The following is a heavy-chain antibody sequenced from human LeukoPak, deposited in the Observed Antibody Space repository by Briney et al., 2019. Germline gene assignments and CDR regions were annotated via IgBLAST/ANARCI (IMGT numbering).Heavy chain of an antibody. CDR3: AHSKTTRAYAFDI. D-gene: IGHD1-1*01. V-gene: IGHV2-5*02. CDR1: GFSLSTSGVG. J-gene: IGHJ3*02. Sequence: SGPTLVKPTQTLTLTFTFSGFSLSTSGVGVGWIRQPPGKGLKLRALIYWDDEKRYSPSLKSRLAITKNTSKDQVILTMTNMDPVDTGTYYCAHSKTTRAYAFDIWGQGTRVTVSS. CDR2: IYWDDEK.